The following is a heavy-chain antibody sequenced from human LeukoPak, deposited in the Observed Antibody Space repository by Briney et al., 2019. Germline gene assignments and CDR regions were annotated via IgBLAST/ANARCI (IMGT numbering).Heavy chain of an antibody. CDR1: GGTFSSYA. Sequence: SVKVSCKASGGTFSSYAISWVRQAPGQGLEWMGGIIPIFGTANYAQKFQGRVTMTRDTATSTVYMELSSLRSEDTAVYYCARAHYASSNIKVPFDVWGKGTTVTVSS. V-gene: IGHV1-69*05. J-gene: IGHJ6*04. D-gene: IGHD3-22*01. CDR3: ARAHYASSNIKVPFDV. CDR2: IIPIFGTA.